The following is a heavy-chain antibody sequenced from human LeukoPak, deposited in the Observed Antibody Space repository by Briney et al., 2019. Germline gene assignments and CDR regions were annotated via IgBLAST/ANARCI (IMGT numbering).Heavy chain of an antibody. CDR1: GGTFSSYA. Sequence: SVKVSCKASGGTFSSYAISWVRQAPGQGLEWMGGIIPIFGTANYAQKFQGRVTMTRDTATSTVYMELSSLRSEDTAVYYCARAHYASSNIKVPFDVWGKGTTVTVSS. V-gene: IGHV1-69*05. J-gene: IGHJ6*04. D-gene: IGHD3-22*01. CDR3: ARAHYASSNIKVPFDV. CDR2: IIPIFGTA.